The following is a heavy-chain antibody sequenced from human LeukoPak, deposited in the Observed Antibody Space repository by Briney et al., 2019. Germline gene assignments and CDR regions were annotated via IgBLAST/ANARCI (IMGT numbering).Heavy chain of an antibody. CDR2: ISAYNGNT. V-gene: IGHV1-18*01. J-gene: IGHJ4*02. CDR1: NYTFTNFG. Sequence: ASVKVSCKTSNYTFTNFGISWVRQAPGQGLEWMGWISAYNGNTVYAQNHQGRVTVTTDTSTSTAYMELRSLRSDDTAVYYCARATSPIWSSYYPFDFWGQGTLVTVSS. D-gene: IGHD3-3*01. CDR3: ARATSPIWSSYYPFDF.